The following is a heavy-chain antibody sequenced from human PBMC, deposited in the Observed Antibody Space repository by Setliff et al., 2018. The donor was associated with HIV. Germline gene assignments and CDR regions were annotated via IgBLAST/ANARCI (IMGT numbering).Heavy chain of an antibody. V-gene: IGHV4-34*01. CDR2: INRSGIT. Sequence: LSLTCAVYGASFSGYYWAWIRQSPGTGLEWIGEINRSGITNYNPTLKSRVTISTDTSKNQFSLRLNSVTAADTAVYYCARVRLRVPPSIFDYWGQGALVTVSS. CDR1: GASFSGYY. CDR3: ARVRLRVPPSIFDY. D-gene: IGHD2-2*01. J-gene: IGHJ4*02.